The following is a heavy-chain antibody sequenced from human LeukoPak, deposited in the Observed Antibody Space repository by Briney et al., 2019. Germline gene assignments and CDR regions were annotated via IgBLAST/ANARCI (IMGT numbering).Heavy chain of an antibody. CDR2: IASYSGNT. CDR1: GYTFTSYG. V-gene: IGHV1-18*01. Sequence: ASVKVSCKACGYTFTSYGISWVRQVPGQGLEWMGWIASYSGNTKYAQNLQGRVTMTTDTSTSTAYMELRSLRSDDTAVYYCARGDYYGSLGYFDYWGQGTLVTVSS. D-gene: IGHD3-10*01. J-gene: IGHJ4*02. CDR3: ARGDYYGSLGYFDY.